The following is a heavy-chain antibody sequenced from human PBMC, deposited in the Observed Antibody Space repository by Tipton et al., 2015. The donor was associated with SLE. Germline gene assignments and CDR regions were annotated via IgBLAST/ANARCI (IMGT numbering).Heavy chain of an antibody. J-gene: IGHJ3*02. V-gene: IGHV3-11*01. D-gene: IGHD1-26*01. Sequence: SLRLSCAASGFTFSNYYMSWIRQAPGKGLEWVSYISSSGSTIYYADSVKGRFTISRDNAKNSLYLQMNSLRAEDTAVYYCARSYSGADAFDIWGQGTMVTVSS. CDR2: ISSSGSTI. CDR3: ARSYSGADAFDI. CDR1: GFTFSNYY.